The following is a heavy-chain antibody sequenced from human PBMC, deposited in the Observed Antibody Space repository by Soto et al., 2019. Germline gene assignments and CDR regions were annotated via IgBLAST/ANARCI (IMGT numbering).Heavy chain of an antibody. V-gene: IGHV3-30*18. CDR3: AKESYYDFWSGRGWFDP. CDR2: ISYDGSNK. CDR1: GFTFSSYG. D-gene: IGHD3-3*01. Sequence: QVQLVESGGGVVQPGRSLRLSCAASGFTFSSYGMHWVRQAPGKGLEWVAVISYDGSNKYYADSVKGRFTISRDNSKNTLYLQMNSLRAEDTAVYYCAKESYYDFWSGRGWFDPWGQGTLVTVSS. J-gene: IGHJ5*02.